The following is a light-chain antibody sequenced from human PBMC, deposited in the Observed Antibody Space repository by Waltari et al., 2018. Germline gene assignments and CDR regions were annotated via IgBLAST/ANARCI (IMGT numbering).Light chain of an antibody. J-gene: IGKJ3*01. Sequence: DIVMTQTPLSLSVTPGEPASISCRSSQSLLHSSGNTYLFWYLQRPGQPPRLLIYRISNRFSGVPDRFSGSGSGTDFTLKINRVEAEDVGVYYCMQALETPFTFGPGTKLDIK. CDR1: QSLLHSSGNTY. CDR3: MQALETPFT. V-gene: IGKV2-29*02. CDR2: RIS.